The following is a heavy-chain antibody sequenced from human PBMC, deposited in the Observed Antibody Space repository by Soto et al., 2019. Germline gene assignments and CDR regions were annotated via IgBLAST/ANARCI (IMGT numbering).Heavy chain of an antibody. CDR2: ISHDGSYN. J-gene: IGHJ3*02. Sequence: PGGSLRLSCAASGFSFTTYVMHWVRQAPGKGLEWVAVISHDGSYNYYGDAVKGRFTISRDTSKNAVYLEMNSLRPEDTAVYYCAKGLLAIVGTTLPRDAFNIWGQGTMVTVSS. V-gene: IGHV3-30*18. CDR3: AKGLLAIVGTTLPRDAFNI. CDR1: GFSFTTYV. D-gene: IGHD1-26*01.